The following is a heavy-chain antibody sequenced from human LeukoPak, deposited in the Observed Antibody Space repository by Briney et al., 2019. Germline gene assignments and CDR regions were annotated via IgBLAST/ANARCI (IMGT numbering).Heavy chain of an antibody. J-gene: IGHJ3*02. V-gene: IGHV4-39*02. CDR1: GGSISSSSYY. D-gene: IGHD1-26*01. Sequence: SETLSLTCTVSGGSISSSSYYWGWIRQPPGKGLEWIGTIYYTGSTYYNPSLESRVTMSVDMSTNQFSLRLSSVAASYTAVYYCARDLSLGGAFDIWGQGTMVTVSS. CDR2: IYYTGST. CDR3: ARDLSLGGAFDI.